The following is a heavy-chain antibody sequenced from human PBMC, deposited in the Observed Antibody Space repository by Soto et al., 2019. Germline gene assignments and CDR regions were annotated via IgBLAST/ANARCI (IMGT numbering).Heavy chain of an antibody. V-gene: IGHV3-9*01. CDR1: GFTFDNYA. J-gene: IGHJ4*02. CDR2: ISWNSNTI. CDR3: AKDTGPN. Sequence: EVQLVESGGGLVQPGRSLRLSCAASGFTFDNYAMHWVRQAPGKGLEWVSGISWNSNTIAYADSVKGRFTISRDNAKNSLYLQMNSLRAEDTAFYYCAKDTGPNWGQGTLFTVSS.